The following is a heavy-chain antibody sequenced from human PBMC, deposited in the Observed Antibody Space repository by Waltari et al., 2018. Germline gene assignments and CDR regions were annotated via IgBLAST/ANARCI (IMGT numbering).Heavy chain of an antibody. D-gene: IGHD6-19*01. Sequence: QVQLQESGPGLVKPSETLSRTCAVSGDSFSSRWWSWNRQPPGKGLEWIGEIHGDRGTINYNPSLKSRVIISKDASKNQFSLKLTSVTAADTAVYYCVREGRAWSPGDFWGQGVLVTVSS. CDR3: VREGRAWSPGDF. V-gene: IGHV4-4*02. CDR1: GDSFSSRW. J-gene: IGHJ4*02. CDR2: IHGDRGTI.